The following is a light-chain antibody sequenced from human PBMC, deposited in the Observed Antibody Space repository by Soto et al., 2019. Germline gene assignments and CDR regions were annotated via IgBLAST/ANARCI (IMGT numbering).Light chain of an antibody. J-gene: IGLJ1*01. Sequence: VLAQPSSVSGSPGQSITISCTGTSTDVGGYNYVSWYQHHPGKGPKLIIYEVNNRPSGVSDRFSGSKSGNKASLTISNLEAEDESDYYCGSYTSTDTPFVFGTGTKVTVL. CDR2: EVN. CDR1: STDVGGYNY. CDR3: GSYTSTDTPFV. V-gene: IGLV2-14*01.